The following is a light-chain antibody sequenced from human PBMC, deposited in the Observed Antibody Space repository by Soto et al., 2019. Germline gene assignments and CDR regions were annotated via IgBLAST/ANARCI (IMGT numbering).Light chain of an antibody. J-gene: IGKJ3*01. CDR3: QQTFSAPVT. V-gene: IGKV1-39*01. CDR1: QNINTY. Sequence: DIQMNQSPYSLSAAVGDRVTITCRASQNINTYLNWYQQKPGKAPKLLIFDAASLQSGVPSRFSGSGSRTDFTLTITSLQPEDFAPSYCQQTFSAPVTFGPGTKVDSK. CDR2: DAA.